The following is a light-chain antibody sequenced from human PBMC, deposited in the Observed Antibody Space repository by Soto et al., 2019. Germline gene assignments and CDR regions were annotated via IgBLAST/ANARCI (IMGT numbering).Light chain of an antibody. CDR1: QSVSSSY. Sequence: ILLTQSPSTLALSPGERATLSCWASQSVSSSYLAWYQQKPGLAPRLLIYGASTRATGIPARFSGSGSGTDFTLNISSLQTEDFAVYYCQQDYNLTPYTFGQGTRLEL. CDR3: QQDYNLTPYT. J-gene: IGKJ5*01. V-gene: IGKV3D-7*01. CDR2: GAS.